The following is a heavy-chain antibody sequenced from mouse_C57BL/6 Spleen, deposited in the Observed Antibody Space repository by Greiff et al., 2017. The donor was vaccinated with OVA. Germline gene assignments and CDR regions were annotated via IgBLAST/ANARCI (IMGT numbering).Heavy chain of an antibody. CDR1: GYTFTSYW. J-gene: IGHJ3*01. Sequence: QVQLQQPGAELVKPGASVKLSCKASGYTFTSYWMHWVKQRPGRGLEWIGRIDPNSGGTKYNEKFKSKATLTVDKPSGTAYMQLSSLTSEDSAVYYCARDYYGSSYGPWFAYWGQGTLVTVSA. D-gene: IGHD1-1*01. CDR2: IDPNSGGT. CDR3: ARDYYGSSYGPWFAY. V-gene: IGHV1-72*01.